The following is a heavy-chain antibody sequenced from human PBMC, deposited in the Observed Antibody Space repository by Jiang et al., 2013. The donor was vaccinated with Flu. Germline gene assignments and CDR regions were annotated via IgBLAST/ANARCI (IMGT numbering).Heavy chain of an antibody. V-gene: IGHV3-66*01. J-gene: IGHJ4*02. CDR3: ARGGPEYYDSSGYYY. D-gene: IGHD3-22*01. CDR2: IYSSGST. Sequence: GSLRLSCAVSGFTVSSNYMSWVRQAPGKGLEWVSVIYSSGSTYYADSVKGRFTISRDYSKNTLDLQMNSLRVEDTAAYYCARGGPEYYDSSGYYYWGQGTLVTVSS. CDR1: GFTVSSNY.